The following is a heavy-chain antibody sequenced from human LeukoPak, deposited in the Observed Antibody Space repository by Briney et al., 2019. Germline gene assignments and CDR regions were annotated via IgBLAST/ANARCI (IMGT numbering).Heavy chain of an antibody. J-gene: IGHJ6*02. D-gene: IGHD4-17*01. Sequence: GGSLRLSCAASGFTFSSYAMSWVRQAPGKGLEWVSAISGSGGSTYYADSVKGRFTISRDNSKNTLYLQMNSLRAEDTAVYYCAXXGRXMXTVXRGYYYGMDVWGQGTTVTVSS. V-gene: IGHV3-23*01. CDR2: ISGSGGST. CDR3: AXXGRXMXTVXRGYYYGMDV. CDR1: GFTFSSYA.